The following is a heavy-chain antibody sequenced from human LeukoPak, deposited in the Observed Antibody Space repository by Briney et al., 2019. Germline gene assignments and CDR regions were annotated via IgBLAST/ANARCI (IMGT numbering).Heavy chain of an antibody. J-gene: IGHJ4*02. CDR2: FFYSGST. CDR3: ARARGRYIDFLDY. Sequence: SETLSLTCTVSGGSISSYYWSWVRQPPGKGLEWIVSFFYSGSTYYNPSLKSRVTISVDTSKNQFSLRLSSVTAADTAVYYCARARGRYIDFLDYWGQGTLITVSS. CDR1: GGSISSYY. D-gene: IGHD3-9*01. V-gene: IGHV4-39*02.